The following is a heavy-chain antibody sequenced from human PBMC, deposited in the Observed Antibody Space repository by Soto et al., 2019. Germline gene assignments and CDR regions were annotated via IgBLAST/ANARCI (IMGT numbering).Heavy chain of an antibody. J-gene: IGHJ4*02. V-gene: IGHV1-69*13. D-gene: IGHD6-19*01. Sequence: ASVKVSCKASGGTFSSYAISWVRQAPGQGLEWMGGIIPIFGTANYAQKFQGRVTITADESTSTAYMELSSLRSEDTAVYYCARRPGIAVAGTTNSAGHFDYWGQGTLVTVSS. CDR3: ARRPGIAVAGTTNSAGHFDY. CDR2: IIPIFGTA. CDR1: GGTFSSYA.